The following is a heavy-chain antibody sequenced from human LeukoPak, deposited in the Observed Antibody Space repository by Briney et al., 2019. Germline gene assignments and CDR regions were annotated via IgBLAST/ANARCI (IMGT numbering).Heavy chain of an antibody. V-gene: IGHV3-21*01. CDR2: ISNSSSYI. J-gene: IGHJ4*02. D-gene: IGHD6-19*01. Sequence: GGALTLSCVASGFTFSSYSMHWVRQAPGRGLEWVSSISNSSSYIYYADSVKGRFTISRDNAKNSLYLQMNSLRAEDTAVYYCARSGGEGSSGRYYYWGQGTLVTVSS. CDR3: ARSGGEGSSGRYYY. CDR1: GFTFSSYS.